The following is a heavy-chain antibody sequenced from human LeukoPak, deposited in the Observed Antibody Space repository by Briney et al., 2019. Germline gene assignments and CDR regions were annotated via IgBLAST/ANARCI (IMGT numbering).Heavy chain of an antibody. J-gene: IGHJ4*02. CDR2: ISGSGGST. V-gene: IGHV3-23*01. CDR3: AKGYYDFWSGYFSWGKNSATHEIIWYYFDY. D-gene: IGHD3-3*01. Sequence: PGGSLRLSCAASGFTFSSYAMSWVRQAPGKGLEWVSAISGSGGSTYYADSVKGRFTISRDNSKNTLYLQMNSLRAEDTAVYYCAKGYYDFWSGYFSWGKNSATHEIIWYYFDYWGQGTLVTVSS. CDR1: GFTFSSYA.